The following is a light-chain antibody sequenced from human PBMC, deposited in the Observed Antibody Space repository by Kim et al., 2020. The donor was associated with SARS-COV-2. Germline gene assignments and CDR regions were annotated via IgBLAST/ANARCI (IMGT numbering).Light chain of an antibody. CDR2: DAS. CDR1: KNIDTY. Sequence: PGERATISCRASKNIDTYLAWYQQRPGQAPRLLVYDASNRATGVPDRFSGSGSGTDFTLTISSLEPEDFSIYYCQQRNSWPPAVTFGGGTKVDIK. CDR3: QQRNSWPPAVT. J-gene: IGKJ4*01. V-gene: IGKV3-11*01.